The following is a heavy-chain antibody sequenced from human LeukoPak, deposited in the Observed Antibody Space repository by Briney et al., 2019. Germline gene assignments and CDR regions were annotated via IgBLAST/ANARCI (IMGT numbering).Heavy chain of an antibody. CDR2: LYPDGSAT. CDR3: VRQGLQSGTYPAY. V-gene: IGHV5-51*01. Sequence: GESLKISCKASGYTFNNYWIGWVRQMPGRGLEWMGTLYPDGSATTYHPSFEGRVTISADKSVTTAYLEWNSLKASDTALYYCVRQGLQSGTYPAYWGPGTLVTVSS. D-gene: IGHD1-26*01. J-gene: IGHJ4*02. CDR1: GYTFNNYW.